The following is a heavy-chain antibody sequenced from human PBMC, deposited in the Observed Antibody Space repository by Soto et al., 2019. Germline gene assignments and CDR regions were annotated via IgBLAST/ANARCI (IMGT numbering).Heavy chain of an antibody. CDR2: IYYSGST. CDR1: GGSISSSSYY. J-gene: IGHJ6*03. Sequence: QLQLQESGPGLVKPSETLSLTCTVSGGSISSSSYYWGWIRQPPGKGLEWIGSIYYSGSTYYNPSLKSRVTISVDTSKHQFSLKLSSVTAADTAVYYCARLSSRTVTATWYYYYYMDVWGKGTTVTVSS. D-gene: IGHD4-4*01. V-gene: IGHV4-39*01. CDR3: ARLSSRTVTATWYYYYYMDV.